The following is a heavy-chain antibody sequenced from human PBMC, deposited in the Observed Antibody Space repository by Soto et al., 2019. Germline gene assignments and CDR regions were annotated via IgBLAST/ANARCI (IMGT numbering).Heavy chain of an antibody. D-gene: IGHD3-10*01. J-gene: IGHJ4*02. V-gene: IGHV3-30-3*01. CDR3: ARDRGYNYYGSGSYSGLDY. CDR1: GFTFSSYA. CDR2: ISYDGSNK. Sequence: PGGSLRLSCAASGFTFSSYAMHWFRQAPGKGLEWVAVISYDGSNKYYADSVKGRFTISRDNSKNTLYLQMNSLRAEDTAVYYCARDRGYNYYGSGSYSGLDYWGQGTLVTVSS.